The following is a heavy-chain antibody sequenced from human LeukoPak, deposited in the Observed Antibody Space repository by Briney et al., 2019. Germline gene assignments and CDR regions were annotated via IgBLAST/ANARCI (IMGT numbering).Heavy chain of an antibody. CDR2: IDPSGGST. J-gene: IGHJ5*02. CDR1: GYTFTGYY. V-gene: IGHV1-46*01. CDR3: ARDGVWFGESNRFDP. Sequence: GASVKVSCKASGYTFTGYYMHWVRQAPGQGLEWMGIIDPSGGSTSYAQKFQGRVTMTRDTSTSTVYMELSSLRSEDTAVYYCARDGVWFGESNRFDPWGQGTLVTVSS. D-gene: IGHD3-10*01.